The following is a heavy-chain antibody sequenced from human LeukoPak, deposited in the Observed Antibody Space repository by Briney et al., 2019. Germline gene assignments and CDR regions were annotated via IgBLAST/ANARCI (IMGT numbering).Heavy chain of an antibody. V-gene: IGHV4-34*01. Sequence: SETLSLTCSVDGGSFTGYYWTWIRQAPGKGLEWIGEINHRGRTNYSPSLESRLTLSIDTSKKQFSLHLTSLTAADTAVYYCARVTGYGGDSLRYWGQGTLVTVSS. D-gene: IGHD4-23*01. CDR1: GGSFTGYY. CDR3: ARVTGYGGDSLRY. J-gene: IGHJ4*02. CDR2: INHRGRT.